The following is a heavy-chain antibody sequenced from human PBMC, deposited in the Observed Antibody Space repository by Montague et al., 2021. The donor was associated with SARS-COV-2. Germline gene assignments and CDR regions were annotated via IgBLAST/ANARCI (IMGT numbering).Heavy chain of an antibody. CDR3: ARHLRVTTVTSHMYHYAMDV. CDR1: GDSISNYS. Sequence: SETLSLTCSVSGDSISNYSWSWIRQSPGKGLERIGYIYYSGSTNYNPSLTSRVTISVATSKNQVSLKLTSVTAADTAVYYCARHLRVTTVTSHMYHYAMDVWGQGTTVTVSS. CDR2: IYYSGST. D-gene: IGHD4-11*01. J-gene: IGHJ6*02. V-gene: IGHV4-59*08.